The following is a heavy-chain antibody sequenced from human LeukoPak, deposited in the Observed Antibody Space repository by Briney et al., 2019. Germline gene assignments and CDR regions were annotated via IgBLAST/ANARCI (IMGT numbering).Heavy chain of an antibody. J-gene: IGHJ4*02. CDR1: GFTFSSYE. CDR2: ISSSGSTI. Sequence: GGSLRLSCAASGFTFSSYEMNWVRQAPGKGLEWVSYISSSGSTIYYADSVEGRFTISRDNAKNSLYLQMNSLRAEDTAVYYCASRRPHLSYSSGWYYWGQGTLVTVSS. V-gene: IGHV3-48*03. CDR3: ASRRPHLSYSSGWYY. D-gene: IGHD6-19*01.